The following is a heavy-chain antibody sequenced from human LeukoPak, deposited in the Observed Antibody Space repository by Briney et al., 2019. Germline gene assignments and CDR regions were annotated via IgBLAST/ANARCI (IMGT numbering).Heavy chain of an antibody. V-gene: IGHV1-69*04. CDR1: GGTFSSYA. CDR3: ARHGSGSPLGY. Sequence: SVKVSCKASGGTFSSYAISWVRQAPGQGLEWMGRIIPILGIANYAQKFQGRVTITADKSTSTAYMELSGLRSEDTAVYYCARHGSGSPLGYWGQGTLVTVSS. J-gene: IGHJ4*02. D-gene: IGHD3-10*01. CDR2: IIPILGIA.